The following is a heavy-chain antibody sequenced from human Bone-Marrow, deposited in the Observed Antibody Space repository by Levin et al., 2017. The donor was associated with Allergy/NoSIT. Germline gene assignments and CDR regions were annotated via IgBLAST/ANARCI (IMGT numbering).Heavy chain of an antibody. Sequence: SQTLSLTCTVSGGSISSGGYYWSWIRQHPGKGLEWIGYIYYSGSTYYNPSLKSRVTISVDTSKNQFSLKLSSVTAADTAVYYCARDSLRFLEWLPHYYYYYMDVWGKGTTVTVSS. V-gene: IGHV4-31*03. CDR3: ARDSLRFLEWLPHYYYYYMDV. CDR1: GGSISSGGYY. J-gene: IGHJ6*03. CDR2: IYYSGST. D-gene: IGHD3-3*01.